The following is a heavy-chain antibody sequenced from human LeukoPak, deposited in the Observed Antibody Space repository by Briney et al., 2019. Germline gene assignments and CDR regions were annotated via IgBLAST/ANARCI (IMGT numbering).Heavy chain of an antibody. CDR3: ARGGDGDRRDFDY. Sequence: ASVKVSCKASGDTFTSYGISWVRQAPGQGLEWMGWINPNSGDTNYAQRFQGRVTMTRDTSISTAYMELNSLRSDDTAIYYCARGGDGDRRDFDYWGQGTLVTVSS. J-gene: IGHJ4*02. D-gene: IGHD5-24*01. CDR2: INPNSGDT. V-gene: IGHV1-2*02. CDR1: GDTFTSYG.